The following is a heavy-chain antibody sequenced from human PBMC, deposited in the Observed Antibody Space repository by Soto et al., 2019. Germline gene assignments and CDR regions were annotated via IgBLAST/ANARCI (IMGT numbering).Heavy chain of an antibody. D-gene: IGHD6-13*01. CDR1: GFTVSSYA. Sequence: EMQLLESGGGLVQAGGSLRLSCAASGFTVSSYALNWVRQAPGKGLEWVSGISASTYYADSVKGWFTISRDTSKNTLYLQMNSLRDEDTAIYFCAIRMYSTRWYYLDYWGQGTLVTVSS. V-gene: IGHV3-23*01. CDR3: AIRMYSTRWYYLDY. CDR2: ISAST. J-gene: IGHJ4*02.